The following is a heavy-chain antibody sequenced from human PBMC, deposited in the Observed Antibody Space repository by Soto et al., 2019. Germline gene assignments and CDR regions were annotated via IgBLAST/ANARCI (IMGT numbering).Heavy chain of an antibody. J-gene: IGHJ3*02. V-gene: IGHV4-34*01. CDR2: INHSGST. CDR1: GGSFSGYY. CDR3: ARALPAAATNNDAFDI. D-gene: IGHD6-13*01. Sequence: KQSQTLSLTCAVYGGSFSGYYWSWIRQPPGKGLEWIGEINHSGSTNYNPSLKNRVTISVDTSKNQFSLKLSSVTAADTAVYYCARALPAAATNNDAFDIWGQGTMVTVSS.